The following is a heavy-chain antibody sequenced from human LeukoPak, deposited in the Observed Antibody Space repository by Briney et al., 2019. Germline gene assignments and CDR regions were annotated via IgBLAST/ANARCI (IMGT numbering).Heavy chain of an antibody. D-gene: IGHD1-1*01. CDR1: GYTFTGYY. Sequence: ASVKVSCKASGYTFTGYYMHWVRQAPGQGLEWMGIINPSGGSTSYAQKFQGRVTMTRDMSTSTVYMELSSLRSEDTAVYYCARVGTRWGEAYYYYYMDVWGKGTTVTVSS. V-gene: IGHV1-46*01. J-gene: IGHJ6*03. CDR3: ARVGTRWGEAYYYYYMDV. CDR2: INPSGGST.